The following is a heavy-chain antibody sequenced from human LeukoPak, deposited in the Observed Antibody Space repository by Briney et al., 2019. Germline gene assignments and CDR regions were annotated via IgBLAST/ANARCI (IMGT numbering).Heavy chain of an antibody. CDR3: ARDNDDAFDI. V-gene: IGHV4-59*01. D-gene: IGHD1-1*01. CDR1: GGSISPYY. Sequence: SETLSLTCTVSGGSISPYYWHWIRQVPGKGLEWIGYIYYRGSTTYSPSLKNRLTISLDMSKNQFSLKLSSVTAADTAFYYCARDNDDAFDIWGQGTMVTVSS. CDR2: IYYRGST. J-gene: IGHJ3*02.